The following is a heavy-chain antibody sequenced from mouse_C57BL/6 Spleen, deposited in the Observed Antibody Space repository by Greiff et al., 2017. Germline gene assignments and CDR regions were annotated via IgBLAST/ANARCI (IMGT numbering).Heavy chain of an antibody. CDR3: ARHGNYFDY. D-gene: IGHD2-1*01. Sequence: EVQLLQSVAELVRPGASVKLSCTASGFNITNTYMHWVKQRPEQGLEWIGRIAPATGNTKYDPKFQGKATITADKSSTTAYLQLRSLTAEDTAIYYGARHGNYFDYWGQGTTLTVSS. V-gene: IGHV14-3*01. J-gene: IGHJ2*01. CDR2: IAPATGNT. CDR1: GFNITNTY.